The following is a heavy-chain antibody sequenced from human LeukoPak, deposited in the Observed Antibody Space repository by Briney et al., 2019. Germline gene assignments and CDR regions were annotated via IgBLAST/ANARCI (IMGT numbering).Heavy chain of an antibody. CDR2: IKQDGSEK. Sequence: GGSLRLSCAASGFTFSSYWMSWVRQAPGKGLEWVANIKQDGSEKYYVDSVKGRFTISRDNAKNSLYLQMNSLRAEDTAVYYCARRGYDILTGYYNVQYYYFYMDVWGKGTTVTVSS. V-gene: IGHV3-7*01. CDR1: GFTFSSYW. CDR3: ARRGYDILTGYYNVQYYYFYMDV. J-gene: IGHJ6*03. D-gene: IGHD3-9*01.